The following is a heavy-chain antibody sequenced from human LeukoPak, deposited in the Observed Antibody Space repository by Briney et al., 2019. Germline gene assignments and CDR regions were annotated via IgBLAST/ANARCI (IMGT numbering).Heavy chain of an antibody. Sequence: SETLSLTCTVSGGSISSSSYYWGWIRQPPGKGLEWIGSIYYSGSTYYNPSLKSRVTISVDTSKNQFSLKLSSVTAADTAVYYCARAPSRYSSSWYVDYWGQGTLVTVSS. CDR2: IYYSGST. V-gene: IGHV4-39*07. J-gene: IGHJ4*02. D-gene: IGHD6-13*01. CDR3: ARAPSRYSSSWYVDY. CDR1: GGSISSSSYY.